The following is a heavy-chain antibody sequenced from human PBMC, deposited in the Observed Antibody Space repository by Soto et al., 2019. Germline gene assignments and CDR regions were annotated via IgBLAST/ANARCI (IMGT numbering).Heavy chain of an antibody. CDR3: AIYKYCGGASCFF. V-gene: IGHV3-48*01. D-gene: IGHD2-15*01. CDR1: VFTFRTYG. J-gene: IGHJ4*02. CDR2: ISSSGTTM. Sequence: GGSLRLYCATSVFTFRTYGLNWVRQAPGKGLEWVSYISSSGTTMYYADSVKGRFTISRDNVKKSLYLQMNSLRAEDTAVYFCAIYKYCGGASCFFGGQEPRFPVSS.